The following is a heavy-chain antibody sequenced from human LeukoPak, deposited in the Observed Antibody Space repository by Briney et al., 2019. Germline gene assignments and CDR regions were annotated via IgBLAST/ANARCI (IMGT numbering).Heavy chain of an antibody. D-gene: IGHD6-13*01. V-gene: IGHV4-61*02. Sequence: SETLSLTCTVSGGSISSGSYYWSWIRQPAGKGLEWNGRIYTSGSTNYNPSLKSRVTISVDTSKNQFSLKLSSVTAADTAVYYCARRIAAAPMSWFDPWGQGTLVTVSS. CDR1: GGSISSGSYY. CDR3: ARRIAAAPMSWFDP. CDR2: IYTSGST. J-gene: IGHJ5*02.